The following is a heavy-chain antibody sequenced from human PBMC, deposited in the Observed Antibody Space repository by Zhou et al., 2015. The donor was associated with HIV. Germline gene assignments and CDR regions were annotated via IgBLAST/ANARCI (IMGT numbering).Heavy chain of an antibody. CDR2: ISWNGFSM. CDR3: ASGYYFDY. J-gene: IGHJ4*02. V-gene: IGHV3-9*01. D-gene: IGHD6-25*01. CDR1: GFTFDDYA. Sequence: EVQLVESGGGLVQPGRSLRLSCAASGFTFDDYAMHWVRQVPGKGLEWVSGISWNGFSMGYADSVKGRFTISRDNAKNSLYLQMNSLRAEDTAIYYCASGYYFDYWGQGTLVTVSS.